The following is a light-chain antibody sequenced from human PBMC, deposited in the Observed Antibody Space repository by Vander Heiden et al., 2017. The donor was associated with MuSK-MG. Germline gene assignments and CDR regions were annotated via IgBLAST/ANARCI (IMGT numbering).Light chain of an antibody. CDR2: DAS. Sequence: EIVLTQSPATLSLSPGERATLSCRASQSVSSYLAWYQQKPGQAPRLLIFDASNRATGIPARFSGSGSGTDFTRTISSLETEDFALYYCQQRSNGPPITFGQGTRLXMK. CDR3: QQRSNGPPIT. V-gene: IGKV3-11*01. CDR1: QSVSSY. J-gene: IGKJ5*01.